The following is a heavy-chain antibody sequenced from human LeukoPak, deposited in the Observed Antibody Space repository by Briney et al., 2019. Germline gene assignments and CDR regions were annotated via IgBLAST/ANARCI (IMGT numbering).Heavy chain of an antibody. CDR3: ARLRGSYGGDAFDI. J-gene: IGHJ3*02. D-gene: IGHD1-26*01. V-gene: IGHV4-39*01. CDR1: GDSLSNSRYS. Sequence: SETLSLTCTVSGDSLSNSRYSWGWIRQPPGKGLEWIGTTSYSGSAYYSPSLKSRVTISVDTSKNQFSLKLSSVTAADTAVFYCARLRGSYGGDAFDIWGQGTMVTVSS. CDR2: TSYSGSA.